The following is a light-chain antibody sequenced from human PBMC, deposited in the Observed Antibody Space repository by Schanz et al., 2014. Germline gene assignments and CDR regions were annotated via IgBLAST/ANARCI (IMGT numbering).Light chain of an antibody. J-gene: IGKJ1*01. CDR2: GAS. Sequence: EIVMTQSPATLSVSPGGRATLSCRASQNIGSNLAWYQQRPGQAPRLLIYGASARASGIPGRFSGGGSGTDFTLTVSSLQSEDFATYYCQQFITTPTFGQGTKVEIK. V-gene: IGKV3D-15*01. CDR1: QNIGSN. CDR3: QQFITTPT.